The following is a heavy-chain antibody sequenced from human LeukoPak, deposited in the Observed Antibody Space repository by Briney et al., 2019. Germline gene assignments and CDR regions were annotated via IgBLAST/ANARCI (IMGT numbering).Heavy chain of an antibody. CDR3: ARSQDVWGSYRFDY. CDR1: GGSFSSYY. Sequence: SETLSLTCAVYGGSFSSYYWSWIRQPPGKGPEWIGEIYHSGDTNYNPSLKSRVTISVDTSKNQFSLKLSSVTAADTAVYYCARSQDVWGSYRFDYWGQGTLVTVSS. D-gene: IGHD3-16*02. V-gene: IGHV4-34*01. J-gene: IGHJ4*02. CDR2: IYHSGDT.